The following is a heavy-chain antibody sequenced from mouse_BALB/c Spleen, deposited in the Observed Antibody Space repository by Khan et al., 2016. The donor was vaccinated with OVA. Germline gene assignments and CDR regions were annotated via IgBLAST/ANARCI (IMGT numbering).Heavy chain of an antibody. J-gene: IGHJ3*01. CDR2: ISTYYGDA. Sequence: QVQLKQSGAELVRPGVSVKISCKGSGYTFTDFTMHWVKQSHAMSLEWIGVISTYYGDADYNQKFKGKATMTVDKSSNTAYMDLARLTSEDSAIFFRARGGGGDRFLYWGQGTLVTVSA. V-gene: IGHV1S137*01. CDR3: ARGGGGDRFLY. CDR1: GYTFTDFT.